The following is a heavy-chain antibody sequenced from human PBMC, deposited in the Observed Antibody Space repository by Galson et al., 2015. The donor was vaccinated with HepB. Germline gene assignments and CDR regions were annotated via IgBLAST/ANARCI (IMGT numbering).Heavy chain of an antibody. CDR2: ISTNGATI. V-gene: IGHV3-48*04. D-gene: IGHD2-15*01. CDR3: ATTKFGSGAYRTFEI. CDR1: GFTFSSYT. J-gene: IGHJ3*02. Sequence: SLRLSCAASGFTFSSYTMNWVRQTPGKGLQWVSYISTNGATIHYADSVKGRFTIARDNVKNAVWLQMNSLRAEDTAVYYCATTKFGSGAYRTFEIWGQGTLVTVSS.